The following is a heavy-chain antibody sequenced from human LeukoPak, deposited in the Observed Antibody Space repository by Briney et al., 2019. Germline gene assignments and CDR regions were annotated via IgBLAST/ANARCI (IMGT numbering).Heavy chain of an antibody. CDR3: AREGLELGYFDY. V-gene: IGHV1-69*05. J-gene: IGHJ4*02. Sequence: ASVKVSCKASGGTFSSYAISWVRQAPGQGLEWMGGIIPIFGTANYAQKFQGRVTITTDESTGTAYMELSSLRSEDTAVYYCAREGLELGYFDYWGQGTLVTVSS. CDR2: IIPIFGTA. CDR1: GGTFSSYA. D-gene: IGHD1-7*01.